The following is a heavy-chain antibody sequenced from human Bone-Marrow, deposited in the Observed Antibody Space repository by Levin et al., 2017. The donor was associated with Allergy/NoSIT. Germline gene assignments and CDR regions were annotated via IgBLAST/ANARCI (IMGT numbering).Heavy chain of an antibody. D-gene: IGHD5-18*01. CDR2: IYASGST. V-gene: IGHV4-61*02. CDR1: GGSISSGSYY. Sequence: SQTLSLTCTVSGGSISSGSYYWSWIRQPAGKGLEWIGRIYASGSTNYNPSLKSRVSISVDTSKSQFSLRLNSVNAADTAVYYCARDRRGFTYGPSADKSYYYMDVWGKGTTVTVSS. J-gene: IGHJ6*03. CDR3: ARDRRGFTYGPSADKSYYYMDV.